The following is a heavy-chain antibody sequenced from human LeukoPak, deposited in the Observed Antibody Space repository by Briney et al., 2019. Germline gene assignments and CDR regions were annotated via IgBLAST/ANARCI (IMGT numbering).Heavy chain of an antibody. V-gene: IGHV3-66*01. CDR2: IYSGGST. CDR3: ARGHGRGWPTSTYFDY. J-gene: IGHJ4*02. Sequence: PGGSLRLSCAASGFTVSSNYMSWVRQAPGKGLEWVSVIYSGGSTYYADSVKGRFTISRDNSKNTLYLQMNSLRAEDTAVYYCARGHGRGWPTSTYFDYWGQGTLVTVSS. D-gene: IGHD6-19*01. CDR1: GFTVSSNY.